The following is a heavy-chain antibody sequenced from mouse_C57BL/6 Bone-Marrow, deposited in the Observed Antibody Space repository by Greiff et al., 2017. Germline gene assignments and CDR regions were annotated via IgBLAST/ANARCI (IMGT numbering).Heavy chain of an antibody. CDR2: INPSSGYT. CDR3: ARGGGFAY. J-gene: IGHJ3*01. V-gene: IGHV1-4*01. CDR1: GYTFTSYT. Sequence: VQLQQSGAELARPGASVKMSCKASGYTFTSYTMNWVKQRPGQGLEWIGYINPSSGYTKYNQKFKDKATLTADKSSSTAYMQLSSLTSEDSAVYCCARGGGFAYWGQGTLVTVSA.